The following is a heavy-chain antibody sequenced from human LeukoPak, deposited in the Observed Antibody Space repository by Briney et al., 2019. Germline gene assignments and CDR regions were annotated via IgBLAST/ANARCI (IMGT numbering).Heavy chain of an antibody. V-gene: IGHV4-39*01. CDR2: IYYRGST. J-gene: IGHJ4*02. CDR3: AMGIVAIKSRFFDY. CDR1: GDSIRSSSYY. Sequence: PSETLSLTCAVSGDSIRSSSYYWGWIRQPPGRGLEWIGSIYYRGSTYYNPSLKSRVTISVDTSKSQFSLELTSVTVADTAMYFCAMGIVAIKSRFFDYWGQGSPIAVSS. D-gene: IGHD5-12*01.